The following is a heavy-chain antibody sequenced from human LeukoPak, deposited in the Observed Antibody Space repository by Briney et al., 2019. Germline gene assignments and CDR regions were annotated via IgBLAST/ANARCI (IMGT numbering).Heavy chain of an antibody. CDR2: ISSSGDTI. J-gene: IGHJ4*02. V-gene: IGHV3-48*03. CDR3: ARCTTGRTFGSLREIKRSREIDY. CDR1: GFTFSSYE. Sequence: GGSLRLSCAASGFTFSSYEMNWVRQAPGKGLEWVSYISSSGDTIYYADSVKGRFTISRDNAKNSLYLQMNSLRVEDTAVYYCARCTTGRTFGSLREIKRSREIDYWGQGTLVTVSS. D-gene: IGHD1-1*01.